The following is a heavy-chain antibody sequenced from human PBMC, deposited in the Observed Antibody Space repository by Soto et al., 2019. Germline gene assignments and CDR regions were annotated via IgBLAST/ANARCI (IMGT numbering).Heavy chain of an antibody. D-gene: IGHD2-8*01. CDR2: ISSSSTI. V-gene: IGHV3-48*02. CDR1: GFTFSSYS. J-gene: IGHJ4*02. Sequence: GGSLRLSCAASGFTFSSYSMNWVRQAPGKGLEWVSYISSSSTIYYADSVKGRFTISRDNAKNSLYLQMNSLRDEDTAVYYCARNGFDYWGQGTLVTV. CDR3: ARNGFDY.